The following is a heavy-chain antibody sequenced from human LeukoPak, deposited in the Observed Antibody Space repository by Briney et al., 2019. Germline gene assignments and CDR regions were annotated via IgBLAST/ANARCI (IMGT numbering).Heavy chain of an antibody. Sequence: PSETLSLTCTVSGGSISSGNYHWAWMRQPPGKGPEWIGSMYSGSTYYNPSLKSRVTISVDTSKNQFSLKVTSVTAADTAVYYCARHPTRRDAYDHLDYWGQGTLVTVSS. J-gene: IGHJ4*02. CDR3: ARHPTRRDAYDHLDY. CDR2: MYSGST. D-gene: IGHD5-24*01. V-gene: IGHV4-39*01. CDR1: GGSISSGNYH.